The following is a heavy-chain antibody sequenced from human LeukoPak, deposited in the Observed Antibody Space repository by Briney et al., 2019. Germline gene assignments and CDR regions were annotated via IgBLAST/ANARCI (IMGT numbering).Heavy chain of an antibody. CDR1: GGSFSGYY. J-gene: IGHJ4*02. D-gene: IGHD5-18*01. CDR3: ARLRIRGY. Sequence: SGTLSLTCAVYGGSFSGYYWSWIRQPPGKGLEWIGEINHSGSTNYNPSLKSRVTISVDTSKNQFSLKLSSVTAADTAVYYCARLRIRGYWGQGTLVTVSS. CDR2: INHSGST. V-gene: IGHV4-34*01.